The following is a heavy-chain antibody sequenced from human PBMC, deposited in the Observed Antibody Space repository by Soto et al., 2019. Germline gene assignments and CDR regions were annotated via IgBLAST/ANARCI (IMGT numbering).Heavy chain of an antibody. D-gene: IGHD3-10*01. CDR2: ISAYNGNT. CDR3: ARGGFGGTMVRGAPYHY. V-gene: IGHV1-18*01. J-gene: IGHJ4*02. Sequence: GASVKVSCKASCYTFTSYGISWVRQAPGQGLEWMGWISAYNGNTNYAQKLQGRVTMTTDTSTSTAYMELRSLRSDDTAVYYCARGGFGGTMVRGAPYHYWGQGTLVTVSS. CDR1: CYTFTSYG.